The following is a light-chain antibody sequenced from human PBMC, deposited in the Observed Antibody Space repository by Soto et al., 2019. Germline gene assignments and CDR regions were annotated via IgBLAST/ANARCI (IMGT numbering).Light chain of an antibody. Sequence: QPVLTQSPSASASLGASVKLTCTLSSGHSNYAIAWHQLQPEKGPRYLLKVNIDGSHTKGDGIPDRFSGSSSGAERYLTISNLQSEDEADYYCQTWGTGIQVFGRGTKLTVL. CDR1: SGHSNYA. J-gene: IGLJ3*02. CDR3: QTWGTGIQV. CDR2: VNIDGSH. V-gene: IGLV4-69*01.